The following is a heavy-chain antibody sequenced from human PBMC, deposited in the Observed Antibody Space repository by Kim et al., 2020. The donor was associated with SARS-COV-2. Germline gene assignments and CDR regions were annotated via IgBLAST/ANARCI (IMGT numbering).Heavy chain of an antibody. V-gene: IGHV1-69*13. Sequence: SVKVSCKASGGTFSSYAISWVRQAPGQGLEWMGGIIPIFGTANYAQKFQGRVTITADESTSTAYMELSSLRSEDTAVYYCARDSRKSEENYYDSSGYYDYWGQGTLVTVSS. CDR2: IIPIFGTA. J-gene: IGHJ4*02. D-gene: IGHD3-22*01. CDR3: ARDSRKSEENYYDSSGYYDY. CDR1: GGTFSSYA.